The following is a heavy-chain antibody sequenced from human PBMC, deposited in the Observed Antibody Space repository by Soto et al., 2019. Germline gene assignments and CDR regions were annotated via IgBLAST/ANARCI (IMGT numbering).Heavy chain of an antibody. J-gene: IGHJ6*01. D-gene: IGHD3-3*01. CDR2: ISYDGSNK. V-gene: IGHV3-30*18. CDR1: GFTFSSYG. CDR3: AKEGGEGYDLWSGSYGMDV. Sequence: QVQLVESGGGVVQPGRSLRLSCAASGFTFSSYGMHWVRQAPGKGLEWVAVISYDGSNKYYADSVKGRFTISRDNSKNTLYLQMNSLRAEDTAVYYCAKEGGEGYDLWSGSYGMDVW.